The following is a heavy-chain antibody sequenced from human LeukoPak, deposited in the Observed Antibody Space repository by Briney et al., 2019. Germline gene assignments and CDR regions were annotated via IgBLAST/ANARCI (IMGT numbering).Heavy chain of an antibody. D-gene: IGHD6-19*01. V-gene: IGHV3-30*04. Sequence: GGSLRLSCAASGFTFSSYAMHWVRQAPGKGLEWVAVISYDGSNKYYADSVKGRFTISRDNSKNTLYLQMNSLRAEDTAVYYCARDQEAVAGRNWFDPWGQGTLVTV. J-gene: IGHJ5*02. CDR1: GFTFSSYA. CDR3: ARDQEAVAGRNWFDP. CDR2: ISYDGSNK.